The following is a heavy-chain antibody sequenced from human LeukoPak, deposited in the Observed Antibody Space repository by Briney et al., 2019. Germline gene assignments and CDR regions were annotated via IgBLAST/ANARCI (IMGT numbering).Heavy chain of an antibody. V-gene: IGHV5-10-1*01. CDR2: IGPSDSYT. J-gene: IGHJ4*02. CDR3: ARPEANYCSSTSCYPYFDY. Sequence: GESLKISCKGSGYSFTSYWISWVRQMPGKGLEWMGRIGPSDSYTNYSPSFQGHVTISADKSISTAYLQWSSLKASDTAMYYCARPEANYCSSTSCYPYFDYWGQGTLVTVSS. D-gene: IGHD2-2*01. CDR1: GYSFTSYW.